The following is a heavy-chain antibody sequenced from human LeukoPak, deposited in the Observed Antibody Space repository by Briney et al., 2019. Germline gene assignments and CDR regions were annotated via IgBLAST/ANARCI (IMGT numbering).Heavy chain of an antibody. Sequence: ASVKVSCKVSGYTLTELSMHWVRQAPGKGREWMGGFDPEDGETIYAQKFQGRVTMTEDTSTDTAYMELSSLRSEDTAVYYCATGPSYDILRDYYYYYGMDVWGQGTTVTVSS. D-gene: IGHD3-9*01. V-gene: IGHV1-24*01. CDR3: ATGPSYDILRDYYYYYGMDV. CDR1: GYTLTELS. CDR2: FDPEDGET. J-gene: IGHJ6*02.